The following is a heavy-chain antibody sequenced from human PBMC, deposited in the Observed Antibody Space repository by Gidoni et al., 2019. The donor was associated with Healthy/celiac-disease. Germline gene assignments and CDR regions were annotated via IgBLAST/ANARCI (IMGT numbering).Heavy chain of an antibody. Sequence: QVQLQQWGAGLLKPSETLSRTCAVSGGSFSVNYWSWIRQPHGKGLEWIGEINHSGSTNYNPSLKSRVTISVDTSKNQFSLKLSSVTAADTAVYYCARGVLGGSGYYYPYNWFDPWGQGTLVTVSS. D-gene: IGHD3-22*01. CDR2: INHSGST. CDR1: GGSFSVNY. V-gene: IGHV4-34*01. J-gene: IGHJ5*02. CDR3: ARGVLGGSGYYYPYNWFDP.